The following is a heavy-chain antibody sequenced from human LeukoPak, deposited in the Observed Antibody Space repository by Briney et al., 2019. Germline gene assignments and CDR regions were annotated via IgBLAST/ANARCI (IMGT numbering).Heavy chain of an antibody. CDR3: ARAEHYNNRKGTVGVYFDL. J-gene: IGHJ2*01. CDR2: IRTDSGGK. V-gene: IGHV3-7*05. CDR1: VFTFSGQY. Sequence: GWSLRLSCLASVFTFSGQYMSWVHQAPGQGLAALANIRTDSGGKMHGDSGKGRVSIFRDNAQNALVLHMGRLRVDDSAVYFCARAEHYNNRKGTVGVYFDLWGRGTLVTVSS. D-gene: IGHD3-22*01.